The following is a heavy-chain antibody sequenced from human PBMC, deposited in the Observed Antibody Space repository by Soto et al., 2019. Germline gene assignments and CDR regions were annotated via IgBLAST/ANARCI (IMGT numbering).Heavy chain of an antibody. J-gene: IGHJ4*02. CDR1: GFTFSAYV. Sequence: EVQLLESGGGLVQPGGSLRLSCAASGFTFSAYVMSWVRQAPGKGLEWVSAISGTSPSTYYADSVQGRFTISRDSSRKTLFFQMNTLRAEDTAVYFCAIRIFGVEYWGQGTQVTVSS. V-gene: IGHV3-23*01. CDR3: AIRIFGVEY. D-gene: IGHD3-3*01. CDR2: ISGTSPST.